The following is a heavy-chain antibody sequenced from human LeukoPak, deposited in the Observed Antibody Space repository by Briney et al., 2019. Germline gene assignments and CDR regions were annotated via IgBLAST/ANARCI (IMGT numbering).Heavy chain of an antibody. CDR1: GFTFNNYA. CDR2: ISGSGGST. Sequence: PGGSLRLSCAASGFTFNNYAMSWVRQAPGKGLEWVSGISGSGGSTYYADSVKGRFTISRDNSKNTLYLQMNSLRTEDTAVYYCAKDRGAAAGIPEGFDYWGQGTLVTVSS. D-gene: IGHD6-13*01. CDR3: AKDRGAAAGIPEGFDY. J-gene: IGHJ4*02. V-gene: IGHV3-23*01.